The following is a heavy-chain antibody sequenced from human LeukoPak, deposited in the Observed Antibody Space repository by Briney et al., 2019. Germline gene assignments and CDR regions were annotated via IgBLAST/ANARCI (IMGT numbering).Heavy chain of an antibody. CDR1: GFTFSSYS. V-gene: IGHV3-21*01. CDR3: ARAVWDSSGYYYDY. Sequence: GGSLRLSCAASGFTFSSYSMHWVRQAPGKGLEWVSLISTSSIYIYYADSVKGRFTISRDNAKSSLCLQINSLRAEDTAVYYCARAVWDSSGYYYDYWGQGTLVTVSS. D-gene: IGHD3-22*01. CDR2: ISTSSIYI. J-gene: IGHJ4*02.